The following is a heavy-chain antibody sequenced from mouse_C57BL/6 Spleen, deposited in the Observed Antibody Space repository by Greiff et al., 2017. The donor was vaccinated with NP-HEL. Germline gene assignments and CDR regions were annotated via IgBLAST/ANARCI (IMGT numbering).Heavy chain of an antibody. J-gene: IGHJ2*01. CDR1: GYTFTSYW. CDR3: AREYYGSSPHFDC. CDR2: IDPSDSET. V-gene: IGHV1-52*01. D-gene: IGHD1-1*01. Sequence: QVQLQQPGAELVRPGSSVKLSCKASGYTFTSYWMHWVKQRPIQGLEWIGNIDPSDSETHYNHKFKDKATLTVDKSSSTAYMQLSSLTSEDSAVYYCAREYYGSSPHFDCWGKGTTLTVSS.